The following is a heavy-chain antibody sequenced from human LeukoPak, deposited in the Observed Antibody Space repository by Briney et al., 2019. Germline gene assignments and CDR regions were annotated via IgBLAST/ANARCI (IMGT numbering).Heavy chain of an antibody. CDR3: ARQRAGPVHYFDY. D-gene: IGHD2-2*01. V-gene: IGHV4-59*08. CDR1: GGSISSYY. CDR2: IYYSGST. J-gene: IGHJ4*02. Sequence: PSETLSLTCTVSGGSISSYYWSWIRQPPGKGLEWIGYIYYSGSTNYNPSLKSRVTISVDTSKNQFSLRLSFVTAADTAVYYCARQRAGPVHYFDYWGQGTLVTVSS.